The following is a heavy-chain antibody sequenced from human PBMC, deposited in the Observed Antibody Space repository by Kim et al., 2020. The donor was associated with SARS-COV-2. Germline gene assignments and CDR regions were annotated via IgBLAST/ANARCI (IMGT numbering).Heavy chain of an antibody. Sequence: GGSLRLSCTASGFTFSTSWMHWVRQAPVKGLVWVSRINSDGSIINYSYSVKGRFTISRDNAKNTLYLQMNSLRAEDTSVYYCAREVFGDNHYWGQGTLVTVSP. CDR2: INSDGSII. D-gene: IGHD3-10*01. J-gene: IGHJ4*02. V-gene: IGHV3-74*01. CDR1: GFTFSTSW. CDR3: AREVFGDNHY.